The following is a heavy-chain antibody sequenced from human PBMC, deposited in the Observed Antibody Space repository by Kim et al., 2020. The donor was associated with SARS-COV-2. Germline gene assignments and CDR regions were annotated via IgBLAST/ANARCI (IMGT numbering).Heavy chain of an antibody. V-gene: IGHV1-69*13. J-gene: IGHJ6*02. D-gene: IGHD2-15*01. CDR2: IIPIFGTA. Sequence: SVKVSCKASGGTFSTYAISWVRQAPGQGLEWMGGIIPIFGTANYAQKFQGRVTITADESTSTAYMELSSLRSEYTAVYYCARGSSYIRFDYYYGMDVWGQGTTVTVSS. CDR1: GGTFSTYA. CDR3: ARGSSYIRFDYYYGMDV.